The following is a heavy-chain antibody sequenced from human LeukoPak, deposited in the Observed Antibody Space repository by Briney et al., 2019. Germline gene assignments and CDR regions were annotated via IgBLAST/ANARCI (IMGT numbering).Heavy chain of an antibody. D-gene: IGHD4-17*01. CDR3: ARDRFGDYPLDAFDI. V-gene: IGHV3-7*01. J-gene: IGHJ3*02. Sequence: GGSLRLSCAASGFTFSSYWMSWVRQAPGKGLEWVANIKQDGSEKYYVDSVKGRFTISRDNAKNSLYLQMNSLRAEDTAVYYCARDRFGDYPLDAFDIWGQGTMVTVSS. CDR2: IKQDGSEK. CDR1: GFTFSSYW.